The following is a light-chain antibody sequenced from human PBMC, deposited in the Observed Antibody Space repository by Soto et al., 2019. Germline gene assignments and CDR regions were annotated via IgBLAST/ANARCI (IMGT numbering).Light chain of an antibody. CDR1: QTVISW. J-gene: IGKJ1*01. V-gene: IGKV1-5*03. CDR3: QHHNSNSQA. CDR2: RAS. Sequence: DIHLTESPSTLSGSVGDRHTITCRASQTVISWVACYQQKPGKAPKLLVYRASTLKRGVPSTCSGSGSGTEFSIIISSLQHDEFATYYCQHHNSNSQAFGQGTKVELK.